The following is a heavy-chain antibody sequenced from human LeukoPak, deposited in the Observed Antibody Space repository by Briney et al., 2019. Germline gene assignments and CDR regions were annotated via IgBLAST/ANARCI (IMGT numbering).Heavy chain of an antibody. CDR1: GFTFSSYG. V-gene: IGHV3-21*06. D-gene: IGHD5-24*01. Sequence: PGGSLRLSCTASGFTFSSYGVNWVRQAPGKGLEWVSSISSSSAYIYYADSVKGRFTISRDNARNSLYLQMNSLRAEDTAVYYCARGSARDAYSPIDFWGQGTLVTVSS. CDR3: ARGSARDAYSPIDF. J-gene: IGHJ4*02. CDR2: ISSSSAYI.